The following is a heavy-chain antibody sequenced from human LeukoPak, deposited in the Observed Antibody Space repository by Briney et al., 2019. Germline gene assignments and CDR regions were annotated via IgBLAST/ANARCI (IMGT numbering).Heavy chain of an antibody. CDR2: ISTDGTVT. Sequence: GGSLRLSCAASGFIFSNYYMHWVRQPPGKGLVWVSHISTDGTVTAYADSVKGRFTISRDNAKNTLYLQMNTLGAEDTAVYYCTRLQPYSSPDYWGQGTLVTVSS. CDR1: GFIFSNYY. V-gene: IGHV3-74*01. J-gene: IGHJ4*02. D-gene: IGHD3-22*01. CDR3: TRLQPYSSPDY.